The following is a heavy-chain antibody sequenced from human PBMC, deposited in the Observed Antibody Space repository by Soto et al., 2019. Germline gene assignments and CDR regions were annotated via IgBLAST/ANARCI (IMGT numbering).Heavy chain of an antibody. J-gene: IGHJ5*02. V-gene: IGHV5-51*03. CDR2: IYPVDSDT. CDR3: AIVKRTAAGHLGWFDP. Sequence: EVQLVQSGAEVKKPGESLKISCEGSGYNFAYSWIGWVRQMPGKGLEWMGIIYPVDSDTKYSPSFQGLVSISVDKSISTAYLQWSSLKASDTAIYYCAIVKRTAAGHLGWFDPWGQGTLVTVSS. CDR1: GYNFAYSW. D-gene: IGHD6-13*01.